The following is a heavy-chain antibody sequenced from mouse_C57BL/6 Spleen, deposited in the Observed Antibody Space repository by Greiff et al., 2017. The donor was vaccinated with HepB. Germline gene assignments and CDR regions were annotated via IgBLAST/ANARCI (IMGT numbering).Heavy chain of an antibody. V-gene: IGHV10-1*01. Sequence: EVLLVESGGGLVQPKGSLKLSCAASGFSFNTYAMNWVRQAPGKGLEWVARIRSKSNNYATYYADSVKARFTISRDDSESMLYLQMNNFKTEETAMYYCVRPNCDYAMDDWGQGTSVTVSS. CDR1: GFSFNTYA. CDR2: IRSKSNNYAT. D-gene: IGHD4-1*01. J-gene: IGHJ4*01. CDR3: VRPNCDYAMDD.